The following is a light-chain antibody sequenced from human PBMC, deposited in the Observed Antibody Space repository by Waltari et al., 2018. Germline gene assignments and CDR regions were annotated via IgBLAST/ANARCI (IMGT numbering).Light chain of an antibody. J-gene: IGKJ4*01. CDR1: QSVSSN. Sequence: ETVMTQSQATLSVSPGERGTLSCRASQSVSSNLAWYQQKPGQAPRLLIYGASTRATGIPARFSGSGSGTEFTLTISSLQSEDFAVYYCQQYNNWPPTFGGGTKVEIK. CDR3: QQYNNWPPT. CDR2: GAS. V-gene: IGKV3-15*01.